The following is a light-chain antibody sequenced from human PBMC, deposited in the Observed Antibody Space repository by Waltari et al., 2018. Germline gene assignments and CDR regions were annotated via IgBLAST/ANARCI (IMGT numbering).Light chain of an antibody. V-gene: IGKV3-15*01. Sequence: ATLSCRASQSVSSNLAWYQQKPGQAPRLLIYGASTRATGIPARFSGSGSGTEFTLTISSLQSEDFAVYYCQQYNNWPPVYTFGQGTKLEIK. CDR1: QSVSSN. J-gene: IGKJ2*01. CDR2: GAS. CDR3: QQYNNWPPVYT.